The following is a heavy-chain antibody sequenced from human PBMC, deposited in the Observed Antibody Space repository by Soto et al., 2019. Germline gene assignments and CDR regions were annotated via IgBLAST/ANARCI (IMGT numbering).Heavy chain of an antibody. Sequence: PGGSLRLSCAASGFTFSSYAMHWVRQAPGKGLEYVSAISSNGGSTYYANSVKGRFTISRDNSKNTLYLQMGSLRAEDMAVYYCAGGVGYCSGGSCSGHDAFDIWGQGTMVTVSS. V-gene: IGHV3-64*01. D-gene: IGHD2-15*01. CDR1: GFTFSSYA. CDR2: ISSNGGST. CDR3: AGGVGYCSGGSCSGHDAFDI. J-gene: IGHJ3*02.